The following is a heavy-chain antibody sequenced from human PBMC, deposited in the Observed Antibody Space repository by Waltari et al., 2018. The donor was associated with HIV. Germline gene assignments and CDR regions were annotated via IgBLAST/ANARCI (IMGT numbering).Heavy chain of an antibody. CDR1: GFTFSLSA. CDR2: ISYDRSNK. D-gene: IGHD6-13*01. CDR3: ARDSGSWSRWFDP. J-gene: IGHJ5*02. Sequence: QVQLVESGGGVVQPGRSLRLYCAASGFTFSLSAMQWVRQAPGKGLEWVAVISYDRSNKYYADSVKGRFTISRDNSKNTLYLQMTSLRAEDTAVYYCARDSGSWSRWFDPWGQGTLVTVSS. V-gene: IGHV3-30*04.